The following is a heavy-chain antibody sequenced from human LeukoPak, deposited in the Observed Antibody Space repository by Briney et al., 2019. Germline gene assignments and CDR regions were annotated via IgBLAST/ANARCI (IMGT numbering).Heavy chain of an antibody. J-gene: IGHJ4*02. V-gene: IGHV4-31*03. CDR2: VYYSGST. CDR3: VRHDGRGGATMGAWDC. D-gene: IGHD4/OR15-4a*01. Sequence: PSETLSLTCTVSGGSISSGGYYWSWIRQHPGKGLEWIGYVYYSGSTYYNPSLKSRVTISVDTSKNQFSLQLHSVTAADTAVYYCVRHDGRGGATMGAWDCWGQGSLVTVSS. CDR1: GGSISSGGYY.